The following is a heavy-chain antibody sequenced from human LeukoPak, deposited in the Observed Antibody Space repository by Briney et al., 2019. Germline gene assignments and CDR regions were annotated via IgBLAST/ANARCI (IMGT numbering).Heavy chain of an antibody. Sequence: SETLSLTCAVYGGSFSGYYWSWIRQPPGKWLEWIGEITHSGSTNYNPSLKSRVTISVDTSKNQFSLKLSSVTAADTAVYYCARVRCSSTSCYTGAFDYSGQGTLVTVSS. CDR3: ARVRCSSTSCYTGAFDY. J-gene: IGHJ4*02. D-gene: IGHD2-2*02. CDR1: GGSFSGYY. V-gene: IGHV4-34*01. CDR2: ITHSGST.